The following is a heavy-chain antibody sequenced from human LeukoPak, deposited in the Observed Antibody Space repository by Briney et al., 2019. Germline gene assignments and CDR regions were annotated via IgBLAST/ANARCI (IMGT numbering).Heavy chain of an antibody. Sequence: PGGSLRLSCAASGFTFSSYAMSWVRQAPGKGLEWVSAISGSGGSTYYADSVKGRFTISRDNSKNTLYLQMNSLRAEDTAVHYCAKTLGYCSSTSCQGAFDIWGQGTLVTVSS. CDR3: AKTLGYCSSTSCQGAFDI. J-gene: IGHJ4*02. CDR2: ISGSGGST. D-gene: IGHD2-2*01. V-gene: IGHV3-23*01. CDR1: GFTFSSYA.